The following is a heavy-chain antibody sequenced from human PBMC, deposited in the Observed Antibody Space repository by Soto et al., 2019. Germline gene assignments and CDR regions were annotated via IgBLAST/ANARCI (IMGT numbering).Heavy chain of an antibody. CDR2: DGANK. J-gene: IGHJ6*02. CDR3: ATFQGHYYGSESSELFVYGLDL. D-gene: IGHD3-10*01. Sequence: GGSLRLSCAASGFTFSSYGMHWVRQAPGKGLEWVAVDGANKFYVESVKGRFSVSRDNSKNTLYLEMNSLRGEDTAVYYCATFQGHYYGSESSELFVYGLDLWGQGTTVTVSS. V-gene: IGHV3-33*08. CDR1: GFTFSSYG.